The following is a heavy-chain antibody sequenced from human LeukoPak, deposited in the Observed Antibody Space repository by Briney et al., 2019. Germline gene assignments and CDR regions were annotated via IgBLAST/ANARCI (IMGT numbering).Heavy chain of an antibody. V-gene: IGHV3-23*01. D-gene: IGHD6-19*01. CDR1: GFTFGTYG. CDR2: ISGSGTST. J-gene: IGHJ4*02. CDR3: AKSEDGWYSH. Sequence: PGGSLRLSCVASGFTFGTYGMSWIRQAPGKGLEWVSAISGSGTSTFYTDSVKGRFTMSRDNSKNTLFLQMNSLRADDTAVYYCAKSEDGWYSHWGQGTLVTVSS.